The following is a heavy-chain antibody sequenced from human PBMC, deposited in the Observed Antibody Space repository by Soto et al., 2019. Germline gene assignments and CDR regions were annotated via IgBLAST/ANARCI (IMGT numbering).Heavy chain of an antibody. CDR1: GYSFRRYA. V-gene: IGHV1-3*01. CDR3: AREGERLAVDL. D-gene: IGHD3-10*01. CDR2: INAGNGKA. J-gene: IGHJ5*02. Sequence: QALLVQSESEVKEPGASVRISCRASGYSFRRYAVHWVRQAPGKSPEWMGWINAGNGKAKSSQGLEDRITITRDTTASTDDMDLRSLKSKDTGVYYCAREGERLAVDLWGQGTVVTV.